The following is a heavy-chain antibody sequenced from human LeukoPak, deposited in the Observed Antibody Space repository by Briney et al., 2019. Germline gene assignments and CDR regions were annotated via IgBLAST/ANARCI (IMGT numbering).Heavy chain of an antibody. V-gene: IGHV3-72*01. CDR2: TRNKANSYTT. CDR1: GFTFSDHY. J-gene: IGHJ4*02. D-gene: IGHD1-26*01. CDR3: ARPQYSGSYDY. Sequence: GGSLRLSCAASGFTFSDHYMDWVRQAPGKGLEWVGRTRNKANSYTTEYAASVKGRFTISRDDSKNSLYLQMNSLKTEDTAVYYCARPQYSGSYDYWGQGTLVTVSS.